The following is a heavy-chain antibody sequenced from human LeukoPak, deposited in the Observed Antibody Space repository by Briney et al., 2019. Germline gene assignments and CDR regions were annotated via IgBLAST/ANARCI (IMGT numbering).Heavy chain of an antibody. Sequence: AETLSPTCTVSGGSISSYCWSWIRQPAGKGLEWIGRIYTSGSTNYSPSLKSRVTMSVDTSKNQFSLKVSCVTTADAAVYYCARDYNAFNVGGQGTMVSVSS. J-gene: IGHJ3*01. CDR1: GGSISSYC. CDR2: IYTSGST. D-gene: IGHD3-10*01. V-gene: IGHV4-4*07. CDR3: ARDYNAFNV.